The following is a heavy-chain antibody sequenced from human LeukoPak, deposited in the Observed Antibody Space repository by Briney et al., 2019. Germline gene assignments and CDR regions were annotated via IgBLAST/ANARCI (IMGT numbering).Heavy chain of an antibody. CDR2: VNPDTGNT. D-gene: IGHD3/OR15-3a*01. CDR1: GYSFTTFH. V-gene: IGHV1-8*03. CDR3: ARRGLVAGIYDLVYGFDL. J-gene: IGHJ3*01. Sequence: ASVKVSCKAAGYSFTTFHINWVRQAPGQGPEWMGWVNPDTGNTGFAQKFQGRVTITQNSSVTTVYMELSSLTSEDTTVYYCARRGLVAGIYDLVYGFDLWGQGTMVTVSS.